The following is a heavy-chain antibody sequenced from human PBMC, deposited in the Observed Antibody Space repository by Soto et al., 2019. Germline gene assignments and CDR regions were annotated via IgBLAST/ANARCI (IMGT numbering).Heavy chain of an antibody. CDR2: ISYDGSNK. CDR3: AKDLTTVTQTGYYYYGMDV. V-gene: IGHV3-30*18. J-gene: IGHJ6*02. D-gene: IGHD4-17*01. Sequence: HPGGSLRLSCAASGFTFSSYGMHWVRQAPGKGLEWVAVISYDGSNKYYADSVKGRFTISRDNSKNTLYLQMNSLRAEDTAVYYCAKDLTTVTQTGYYYYGMDVWGQGTTVTVSS. CDR1: GFTFSSYG.